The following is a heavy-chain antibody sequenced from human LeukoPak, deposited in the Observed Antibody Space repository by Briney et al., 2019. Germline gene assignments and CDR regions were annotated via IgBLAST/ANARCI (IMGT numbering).Heavy chain of an antibody. CDR2: IIPIFGTA. D-gene: IGHD5-24*01. CDR3: ARGNVEMATISDAFDI. Sequence: ASVTVSCKASGGTFSSYAISWVRQAPGQGLEWMGGIIPIFGTANYAQKFQGRVTITADKSTSTAYMELSSLRSEDTAVYYCARGNVEMATISDAFDIWGQGTMVTVSS. J-gene: IGHJ3*02. CDR1: GGTFSSYA. V-gene: IGHV1-69*06.